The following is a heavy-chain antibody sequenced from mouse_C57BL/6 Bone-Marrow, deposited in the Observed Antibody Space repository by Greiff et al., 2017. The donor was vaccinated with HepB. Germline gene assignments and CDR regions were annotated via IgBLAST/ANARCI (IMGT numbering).Heavy chain of an antibody. CDR3: AREGAY. Sequence: EVQLVESGGGLVKPGGSLKLSCAASGFTFSSYAMSWVRQTPEKRLEWVATISDGGSYTYYPDNVKGRFTISRDNAKNNLYLQMSHLKSEDTAMYYCAREGAYWGQGTLVTVSA. CDR2: ISDGGSYT. V-gene: IGHV5-4*01. J-gene: IGHJ3*01. CDR1: GFTFSSYA.